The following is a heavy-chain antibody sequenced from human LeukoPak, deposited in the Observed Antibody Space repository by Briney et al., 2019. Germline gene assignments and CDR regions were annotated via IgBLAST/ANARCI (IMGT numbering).Heavy chain of an antibody. Sequence: GGSLRLSCAASGFTFDDYAMHWVRQAPGKGLEWVSGVSWSSGSLGYADSVKGRFTISRDNAKNSLYLQMNSLRAEDTAVYYCARVEYSYGGYYFDYWGQGTLVTVSS. J-gene: IGHJ4*02. CDR3: ARVEYSYGGYYFDY. D-gene: IGHD5-18*01. CDR2: VSWSSGSL. V-gene: IGHV3-9*01. CDR1: GFTFDDYA.